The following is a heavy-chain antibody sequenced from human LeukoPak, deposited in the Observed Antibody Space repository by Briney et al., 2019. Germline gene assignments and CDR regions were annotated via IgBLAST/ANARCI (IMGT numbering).Heavy chain of an antibody. V-gene: IGHV2-5*02. D-gene: IGHD2-15*01. J-gene: IGHJ4*02. CDR1: GFSLSTSGVG. CDR2: IYWDDDK. CDR3: AHAGGLGVLLRWDY. Sequence: SGPTLVNPTQTLTLTCTFSGFSLSTSGVGVGWIRQPPGKALEWLAPIYWDDDKRYSPSLKSRLTITKDTSKNQVVLTMTNMDPVDTATYYCAHAGGLGVLLRWDYWGQGTLVTVSS.